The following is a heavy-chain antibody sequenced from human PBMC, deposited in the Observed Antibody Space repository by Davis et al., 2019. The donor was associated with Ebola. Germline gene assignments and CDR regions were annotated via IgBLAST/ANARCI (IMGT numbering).Heavy chain of an antibody. Sequence: PGGSLRLSCAASGFTFGSSAMSWVRQAPGKGLEWVSAISDSGRKTYYADSVKGRFTISRDNSKITLYLQMNDLRAGDSALYYCAKDRLVHDSWGQGTLVTVSS. CDR2: ISDSGRKT. J-gene: IGHJ4*02. CDR1: GFTFGSSA. CDR3: AKDRLVHDS. D-gene: IGHD6-13*01. V-gene: IGHV3-23*01.